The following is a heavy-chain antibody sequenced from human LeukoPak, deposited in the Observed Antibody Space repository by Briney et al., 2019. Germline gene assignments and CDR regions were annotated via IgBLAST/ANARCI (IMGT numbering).Heavy chain of an antibody. CDR3: ARESSSGFYFHY. V-gene: IGHV4-59*01. CDR2: IYYSGST. D-gene: IGHD6-19*01. CDR1: GGSISSYY. J-gene: IGHJ4*02. Sequence: SSETLSLTCTVSGGSISSYYWSWLRQPPGEGLEWIGYIYYSGSTNYNPSLNSRVTISVDTSKNQFSLKLSSVTAADTAVYYCARESSSGFYFHYWGQGALVTDSS.